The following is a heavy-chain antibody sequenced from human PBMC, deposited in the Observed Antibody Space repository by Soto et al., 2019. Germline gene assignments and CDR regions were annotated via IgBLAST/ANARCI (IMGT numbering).Heavy chain of an antibody. V-gene: IGHV1-2*02. Sequence: ASVKVSCKASGYKFTAYYIHWVRQAPGQGLEWMGWINPGSGRTHLAQKFQGRVTLSRDKSISTGYLAVGSLTPDDTAVYYCGACGRDLLTGYSRGNLDVWGQGTTVTVSS. CDR3: GACGRDLLTGYSRGNLDV. CDR1: GYKFTAYY. J-gene: IGHJ6*01. D-gene: IGHD3-9*01. CDR2: INPGSGRT.